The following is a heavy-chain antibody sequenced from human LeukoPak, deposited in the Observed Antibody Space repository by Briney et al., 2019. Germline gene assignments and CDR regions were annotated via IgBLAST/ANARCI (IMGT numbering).Heavy chain of an antibody. CDR2: IWYDGSNQ. Sequence: PGRSLRLSCAASGLTFSSYGMHWVRQAPGKGLEWVAVIWYDGSNQYYADSVKGRFTISRDNSKNTLYLQMDSLGAEDTAVYYCVRVRLSGPLYYYYGMDVWGQGTTVTVSS. CDR1: GLTFSSYG. CDR3: VRVRLSGPLYYYYGMDV. J-gene: IGHJ6*02. D-gene: IGHD3-10*01. V-gene: IGHV3-33*01.